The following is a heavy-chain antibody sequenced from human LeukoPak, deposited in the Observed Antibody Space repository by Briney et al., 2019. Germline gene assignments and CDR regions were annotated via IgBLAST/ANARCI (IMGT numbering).Heavy chain of an antibody. D-gene: IGHD2-2*01. CDR2: INHSGST. J-gene: IGHJ4*02. V-gene: IGHV4-34*01. Sequence: SETLSLTCAVYGGSFSGYYWSWIRQPPGKGLEWIGEINHSGSTNYNPSLKSRVTISVDTSKNQFSLKLSSVTAADTAVYYCAREGVPAAKYYFGYWGQGTLVTVSS. CDR3: AREGVPAAKYYFGY. CDR1: GGSFSGYY.